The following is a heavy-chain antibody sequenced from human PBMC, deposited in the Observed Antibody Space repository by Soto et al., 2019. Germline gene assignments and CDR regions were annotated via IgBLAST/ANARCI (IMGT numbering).Heavy chain of an antibody. CDR1: GFTFSSYT. Sequence: EVQLVESGGGLVKPGGSLRLSCAASGFTFSSYTMNWVRQAPGKGLEWVSSISSSSSYIYYADSVNGRFTICRDNANNSLYLQMNSLRAEDTAVYYCARGYSSGDYWGQGTLVTVSS. CDR2: ISSSSSYI. CDR3: ARGYSSGDY. V-gene: IGHV3-21*01. D-gene: IGHD6-19*01. J-gene: IGHJ4*02.